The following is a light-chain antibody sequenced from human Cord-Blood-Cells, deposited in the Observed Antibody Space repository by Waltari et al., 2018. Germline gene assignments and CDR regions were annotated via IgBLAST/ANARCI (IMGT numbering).Light chain of an antibody. J-gene: IGLJ1*01. CDR3: NSRDSSGNHPPYV. CDR2: GKN. CDR1: SLRSYY. V-gene: IGLV3-19*01. Sequence: SSELTQDPAVSVALGQTVRITCQGDSLRSYYASWYQQKPGQAPVLVIYGKNNRPSGIPDRFSGGSSGNTASLTITGDEAEDEADYYCNSRDSSGNHPPYVFGTGTKVTVL.